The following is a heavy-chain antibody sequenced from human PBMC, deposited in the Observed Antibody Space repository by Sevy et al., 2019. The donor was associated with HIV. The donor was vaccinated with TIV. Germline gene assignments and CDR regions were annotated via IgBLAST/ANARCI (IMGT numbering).Heavy chain of an antibody. J-gene: IGHJ4*02. CDR3: ASVRPCGGDCYFFDS. Sequence: ASVKVSCKASGGSLNNYGMNWVRQAPGQGLEWTGGIIPRVGLTNYAQKFQDRVTITADESTSTVYIEVRRLTSEDTGVYYCASVRPCGGDCYFFDSWGQGTLVTVSS. D-gene: IGHD2-21*01. CDR2: IIPRVGLT. V-gene: IGHV1-69*10. CDR1: GGSLNNYG.